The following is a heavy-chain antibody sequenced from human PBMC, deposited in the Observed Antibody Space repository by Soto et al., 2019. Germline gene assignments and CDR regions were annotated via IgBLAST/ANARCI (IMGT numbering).Heavy chain of an antibody. Sequence: GASVKISCKASGGTFSSYAISWVRQAPGQGLEWMGWISAYNGNTNYAQKLQGRVTMTTDTSTSTAYMELRSLRSDDTAVYYCARVVPLGYCSSTSCPTGYYYYGMAVWGQGTPVTVSS. CDR1: GGTFSSYA. CDR2: ISAYNGNT. D-gene: IGHD2-2*01. CDR3: ARVVPLGYCSSTSCPTGYYYYGMAV. J-gene: IGHJ6*02. V-gene: IGHV1-18*01.